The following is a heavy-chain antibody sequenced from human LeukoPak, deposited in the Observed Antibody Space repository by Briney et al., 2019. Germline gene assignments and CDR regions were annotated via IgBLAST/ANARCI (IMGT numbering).Heavy chain of an antibody. D-gene: IGHD3-10*01. CDR2: ISWNSGTI. Sequence: GGSLRLSCAASGFTFSSYSMNWVRQAPGKGLEWVSGISWNSGTIVYADSVKGRFTIIRDNAKNSLYLQMNSLRPEDMALYYCTKDGGVTVPFGFDIWGQGTMVTVSS. V-gene: IGHV3-9*03. CDR3: TKDGGVTVPFGFDI. J-gene: IGHJ3*02. CDR1: GFTFSSYS.